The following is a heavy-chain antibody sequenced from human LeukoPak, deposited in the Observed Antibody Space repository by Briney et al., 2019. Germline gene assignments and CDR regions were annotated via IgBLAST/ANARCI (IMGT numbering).Heavy chain of an antibody. CDR3: ARGSPRGTDYYYYGMDV. CDR1: GFTFSDYY. J-gene: IGHJ6*02. CDR2: ISSSGSTI. Sequence: GGSLRLSCAASGFTFSDYYMSWIRQAPGKGLEWVSYISSSGSTIYYADSVKGRFTISRDNAKNSLYLQMNSLSAEDTAVYYCARGSPRGTDYYYYGMDVWGQGTTVTVSS. D-gene: IGHD2-15*01. V-gene: IGHV3-11*01.